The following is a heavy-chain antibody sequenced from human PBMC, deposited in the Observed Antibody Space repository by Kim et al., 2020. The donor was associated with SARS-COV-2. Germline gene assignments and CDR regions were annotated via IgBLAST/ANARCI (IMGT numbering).Heavy chain of an antibody. D-gene: IGHD5-18*01. CDR1: GGSISSYY. CDR3: SGDRGGYSYGPGLRWAFDI. V-gene: IGHV4-59*01. Sequence: SETLSLTCTVSGGSISSYYWSWIRQPPGKGLEWIGYIYYSGSTNYNPSLKSRVTISVDTSKNQFSLKLSSVTAADTAVYYCSGDRGGYSYGPGLRWAFDIWDQGTMDTVSS. CDR2: IYYSGST. J-gene: IGHJ3*02.